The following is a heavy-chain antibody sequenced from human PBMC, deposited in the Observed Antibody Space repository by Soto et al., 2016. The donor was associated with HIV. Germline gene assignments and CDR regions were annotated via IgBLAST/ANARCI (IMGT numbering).Heavy chain of an antibody. J-gene: IGHJ4*02. CDR2: ISGDGSKT. D-gene: IGHD3-16*02. CDR1: GFNFGDYA. CDR3: AKDKGSPIPFGGTIVMFCDH. V-gene: IGHV3-43*02. Sequence: DVFLVESGGGVQQPERSLRISCAASGFNFGDYAMHWVRQVPGRGLEWVSVISGDGSKTFYADSVKGRFTISRDNTKNSLSLQLNSLKFEDSAIYYCAKDKGSPIPFGGTIVMFCDHWGQGVRVTVSS.